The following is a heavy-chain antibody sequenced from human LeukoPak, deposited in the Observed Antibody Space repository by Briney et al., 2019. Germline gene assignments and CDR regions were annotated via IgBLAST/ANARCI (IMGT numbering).Heavy chain of an antibody. CDR3: ARVQPYYYDSSSYYRGYYFDY. J-gene: IGHJ4*02. Sequence: PSETLSLTCTVSGGSISSYYWSWIRQPPGKGLEWIGYIYYSGSTNYNPSLKSRVTVSVDTSKNQFSLKLSSVTAADTAVYYCARVQPYYYDSSSYYRGYYFDYWGQGTLVTVSS. CDR2: IYYSGST. D-gene: IGHD3-22*01. V-gene: IGHV4-59*01. CDR1: GGSISSYY.